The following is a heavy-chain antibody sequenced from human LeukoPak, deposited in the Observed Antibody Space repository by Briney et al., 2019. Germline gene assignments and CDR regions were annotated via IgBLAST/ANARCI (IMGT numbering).Heavy chain of an antibody. Sequence: GGSLRLSCAASGFTFNNYGMHWVRQAPGKYLEWVAVISYEGSNKYFADSVKGRFTIARDNSKNTLYLQMNSLRAEDTAVYYCAKCSDSGSYGYYYYYMDVWGKGTTVTISS. V-gene: IGHV3-30*18. J-gene: IGHJ6*03. D-gene: IGHD3-10*01. CDR3: AKCSDSGSYGYYYYYMDV. CDR1: GFTFNNYG. CDR2: ISYEGSNK.